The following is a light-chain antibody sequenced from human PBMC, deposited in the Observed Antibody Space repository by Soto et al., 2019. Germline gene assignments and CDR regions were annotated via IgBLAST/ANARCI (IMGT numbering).Light chain of an antibody. V-gene: IGKV1-33*01. Sequence: DIPMTQSPSSLSASVGDRVTITCQASQDIRKYLNWYQQKPGAAPRLLIYDASNLETGVPSRFSGNGSGTHFTFTITSLQPQDIATYSCQHYDRLPITFGQGTRLDI. CDR3: QHYDRLPIT. CDR2: DAS. CDR1: QDIRKY. J-gene: IGKJ5*01.